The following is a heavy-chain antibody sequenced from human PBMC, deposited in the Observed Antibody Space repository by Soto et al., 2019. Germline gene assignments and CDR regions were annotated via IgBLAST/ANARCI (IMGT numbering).Heavy chain of an antibody. CDR3: ARETYVVVVAATHLDY. J-gene: IGHJ4*02. Sequence: HPGGSLRLSCAASGFTFSSYAMHWVRQAPGKGLEWVAVISYDGSNKYYADSVKGRFTISRDNSKNTLYLQMNSLRAEDTAVYYCARETYVVVVAATHLDYWGQGTLVTVSS. V-gene: IGHV3-30-3*01. CDR1: GFTFSSYA. CDR2: ISYDGSNK. D-gene: IGHD2-15*01.